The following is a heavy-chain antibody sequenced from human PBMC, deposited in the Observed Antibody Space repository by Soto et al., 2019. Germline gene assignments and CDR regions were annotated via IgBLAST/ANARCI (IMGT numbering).Heavy chain of an antibody. CDR3: ARALQNIANRYFPGCFDT. V-gene: IGHV3-30*03. J-gene: IGHJ5*02. Sequence: LRLSCAASGFTFSNYGMHWVRQAPGKGLDWVAVISYDGSNEYYADSVKGRFTISRDNSKNTLYLQMNSLRSEDTAVYYCARALQNIANRYFPGCFDTWGQGTLVTVSS. CDR1: GFTFSNYG. CDR2: ISYDGSNE. D-gene: IGHD3-16*02.